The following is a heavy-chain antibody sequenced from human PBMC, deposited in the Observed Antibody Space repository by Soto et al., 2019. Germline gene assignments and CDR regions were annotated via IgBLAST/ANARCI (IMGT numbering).Heavy chain of an antibody. D-gene: IGHD2-2*01. J-gene: IGHJ4*02. CDR1: GFTFSSYS. CDR2: ISSSSSSTI. CDR3: ARGGIVVVPAAPGIIRVWDFDY. Sequence: GGSLRLSCAASGFTFSSYSMNWVRQAPGKGLEWVSYISSSSSSTIYYADSVKGRFTISRDNAKNSLYLQMNSLRAEDTAVYYCARGGIVVVPAAPGIIRVWDFDYWGQGTLVTVSS. V-gene: IGHV3-48*01.